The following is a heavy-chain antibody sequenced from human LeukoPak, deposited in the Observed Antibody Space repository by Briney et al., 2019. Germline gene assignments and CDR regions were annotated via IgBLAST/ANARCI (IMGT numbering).Heavy chain of an antibody. V-gene: IGHV3-30-3*01. CDR1: GFTFSSYA. CDR3: ARAGASSYADY. Sequence: GRSLRLSCAASGFTFSSYAMHWVRQAPGKGLEWVAVISYDGSNKYYADSVKGRFTISRDNSKNTLYLQMNSLRAEDTAVYYCARAGASSYADYWGQGTLVTVSS. CDR2: ISYDGSNK. J-gene: IGHJ4*02. D-gene: IGHD1-26*01.